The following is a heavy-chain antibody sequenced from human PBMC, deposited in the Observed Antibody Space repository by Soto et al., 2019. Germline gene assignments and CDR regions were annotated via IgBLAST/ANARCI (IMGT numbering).Heavy chain of an antibody. CDR1: GGSISSYY. Sequence: SETLSLTCTVSGGSISSYYWSWIRQPPGKGLEWIGYIYYSGSTNYNPSLKSRVTISVDTSKNQFSLKLSSVTAADTAVYYCARTYYDFWSGYSPYYYGMDVWGQGTTVTVPS. D-gene: IGHD3-3*01. J-gene: IGHJ6*02. V-gene: IGHV4-59*01. CDR2: IYYSGST. CDR3: ARTYYDFWSGYSPYYYGMDV.